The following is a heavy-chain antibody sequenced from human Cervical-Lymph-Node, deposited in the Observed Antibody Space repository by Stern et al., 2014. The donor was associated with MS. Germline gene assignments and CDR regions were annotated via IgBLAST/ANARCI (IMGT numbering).Heavy chain of an antibody. J-gene: IGHJ5*02. V-gene: IGHV3-66*02. CDR1: GFTVNSNY. D-gene: IGHD6-19*01. CDR3: ARGWLAS. CDR2: IDSGGST. Sequence: VQLVQSGGGLVQQGGSLRLSCVISGFTVNSNYMTWARQAPGKGLECVSVIDSGGSTYYADSVKGRFTISRDNSKNTLFLQMNSLRPEDTAVYFCARGWLASWGQGTLVTVSS.